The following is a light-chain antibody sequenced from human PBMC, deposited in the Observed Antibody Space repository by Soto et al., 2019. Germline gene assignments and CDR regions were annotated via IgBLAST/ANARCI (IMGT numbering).Light chain of an antibody. V-gene: IGLV2-8*01. CDR3: ASYAGNIWV. Sequence: QSALTQPPSASGSPGQSVTISCTATSYVSWYQQHPGNAPRLIIYELTKRPSGVPDRFSGSTSGNTASLTVSGLQADDEADYYCASYAGNIWVFGGGTKLTVL. CDR2: ELT. J-gene: IGLJ3*02. CDR1: SY.